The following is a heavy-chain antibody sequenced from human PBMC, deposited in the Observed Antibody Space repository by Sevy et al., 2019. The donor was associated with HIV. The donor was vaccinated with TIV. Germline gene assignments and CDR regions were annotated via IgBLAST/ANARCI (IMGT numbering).Heavy chain of an antibody. J-gene: IGHJ6*02. CDR2: ISSSGSTI. D-gene: IGHD2-15*01. CDR3: ARDKLTDGYCSGGSCFDYYYYYGMDV. V-gene: IGHV3-11*01. CDR1: GFTFSDYY. Sequence: GGSPRLSCAASGFTFSDYYMSWIRQAPGKGLEWVSYISSSGSTIYYADSVKGRFTISRDNAKNSLYLQMNSLRAEDTAVYYCARDKLTDGYCSGGSCFDYYYYYGMDVWGQGTTVTVSS.